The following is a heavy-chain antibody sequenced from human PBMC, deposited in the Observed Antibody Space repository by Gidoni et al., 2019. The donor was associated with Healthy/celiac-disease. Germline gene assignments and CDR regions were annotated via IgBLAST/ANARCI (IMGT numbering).Heavy chain of an antibody. V-gene: IGHV3-33*01. CDR1: GFTFSSYG. J-gene: IGHJ6*02. D-gene: IGHD1-26*01. Sequence: QVQLVESGGGVVQPGRSLRLSCAASGFTFSSYGMHWVRQAPGKGLEWVAVIWYDGSNKYYADSVKGRFTISRDNSKNTLYLQMNSLRAEDTAVYYCARSRSSGSYYWVINYYYYGMDVWGQGTTVTVSS. CDR3: ARSRSSGSYYWVINYYYYGMDV. CDR2: IWYDGSNK.